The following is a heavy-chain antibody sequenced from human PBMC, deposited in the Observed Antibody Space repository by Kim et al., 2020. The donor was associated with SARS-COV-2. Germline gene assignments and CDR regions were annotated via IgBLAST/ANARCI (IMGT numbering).Heavy chain of an antibody. V-gene: IGHV4-31*03. CDR3: ARDLQNNNGNWFDP. Sequence: SETLSLTCTVSGGSISSGGYYWSWIRQHPGKGLEWIGYIYYSGSTYYNPSLKSRVTISVDTSKNQFSLKLSSVTAADTAVYYCARDLQNNNGNWFDPWGQGTLVTVSS. J-gene: IGHJ5*02. CDR2: IYYSGST. D-gene: IGHD1-20*01. CDR1: GGSISSGGYY.